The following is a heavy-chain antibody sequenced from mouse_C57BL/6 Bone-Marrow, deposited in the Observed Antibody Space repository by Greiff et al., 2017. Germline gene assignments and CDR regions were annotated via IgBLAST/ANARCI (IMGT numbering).Heavy chain of an antibody. CDR1: GYAFSSSW. V-gene: IGHV1-82*01. J-gene: IGHJ2*01. CDR2: IYPGDGDT. CDR3: AKDHYYGSSSDY. D-gene: IGHD1-1*01. Sequence: QVQLQQSGPELVKPGASVKISCKASGYAFSSSWLNWVKQRPGKGLEWIGRIYPGDGDTNYNGKFKGKDTLTADKSSSTAYMQLSSLTSEESAVYFCAKDHYYGSSSDYWGQGTTLTISS.